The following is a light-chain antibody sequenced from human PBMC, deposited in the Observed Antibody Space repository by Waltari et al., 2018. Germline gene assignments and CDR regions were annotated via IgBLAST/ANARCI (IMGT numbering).Light chain of an antibody. CDR3: QSYDSSLSGVV. Sequence: QSVLTQPPSVSGAPGQRVTISCPGSSSNIGAGYDLHWYQQLPGTAPNLLIYGNSNRPAGVPDRFSGSKSGTSASLAITGLQAEDEADYYCQSYDSSLSGVVFGGGTKLTVL. CDR1: SSNIGAGYD. CDR2: GNS. V-gene: IGLV1-40*01. J-gene: IGLJ2*01.